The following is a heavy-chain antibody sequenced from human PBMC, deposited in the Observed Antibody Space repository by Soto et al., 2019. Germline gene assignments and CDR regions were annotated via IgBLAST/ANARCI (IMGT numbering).Heavy chain of an antibody. D-gene: IGHD3-10*01. CDR1: GSSLTGDF. J-gene: IGHJ5*02. CDR2: ISPSDGNT. V-gene: IGHV1-18*01. CDR3: ARDLWFGEQLNWFDP. Sequence: VKVYCKSAGSSLTGDFGVRLRQTTGQGLEWMGLISPSDGNTSYAQKLQGRVTMTTDTSTSTAYMELRSLRSDDTAVYYCARDLWFGEQLNWFDPWGQGTLVTVSS.